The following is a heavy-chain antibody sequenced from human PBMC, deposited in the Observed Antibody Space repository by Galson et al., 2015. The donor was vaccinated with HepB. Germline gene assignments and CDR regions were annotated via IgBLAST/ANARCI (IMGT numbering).Heavy chain of an antibody. J-gene: IGHJ6*02. D-gene: IGHD3-9*01. V-gene: IGHV1-2*06. CDR3: ARDARDILTGRLADYYYYGMDV. CDR1: GYTFTGYY. CDR2: INPNSGGT. Sequence: SVKVSCKASGYTFTGYYMHWVRQAPGQGLEWMGRINPNSGGTNYAQKFQGRVTMTRDTSISTAYMELSRLRSDDTAVYYCARDARDILTGRLADYYYYGMDVWGQGTTVTVSS.